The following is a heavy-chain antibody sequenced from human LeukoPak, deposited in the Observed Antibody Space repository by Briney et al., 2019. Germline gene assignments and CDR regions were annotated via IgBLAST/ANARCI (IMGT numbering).Heavy chain of an antibody. CDR3: ASPTFPIVGALTNYDC. CDR2: ISYDESNK. Sequence: GGSLRLSCAASGFTFSNYGMHWVRQAPGKGLEWVAVISYDESNKYYADSVKGRFTISRDNSKNTLYLQMNSLRAEDTAVYYCASPTFPIVGALTNYDCWGQGTLVTVSS. J-gene: IGHJ4*02. D-gene: IGHD1-26*01. CDR1: GFTFSNYG. V-gene: IGHV3-30*03.